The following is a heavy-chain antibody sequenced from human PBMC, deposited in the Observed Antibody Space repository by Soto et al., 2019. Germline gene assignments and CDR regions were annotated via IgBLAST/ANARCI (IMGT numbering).Heavy chain of an antibody. D-gene: IGHD6-19*01. CDR2: IYSGGST. CDR3: AKDRSGYSSGWYLAFDI. CDR1: GFTFSSYA. V-gene: IGHV3-66*01. Sequence: GGSLRLSCAASGFTFSSYAMHWVRQAPGKGLEWVSVIYSGGSTYYADSVKGRFTISRDNSKNTLYLQMNSLRAEDTAVYYCAKDRSGYSSGWYLAFDIWGQGTMVTVSS. J-gene: IGHJ3*02.